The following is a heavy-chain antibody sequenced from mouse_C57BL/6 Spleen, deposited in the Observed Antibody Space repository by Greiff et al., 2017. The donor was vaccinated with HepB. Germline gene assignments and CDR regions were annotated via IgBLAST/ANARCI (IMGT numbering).Heavy chain of an antibody. D-gene: IGHD3-2*02. CDR1: GYTFTSYW. CDR3: ARLMDSSGPRMYYFDY. Sequence: VQLQQPGAELVKPGASVKMSCKASGYTFTSYWITWVKQRPGQGLEWIGDIYPGSGSTNYNEKFKSKATLTVDTSSSTAYMQLSSLTSEDSAVYYCARLMDSSGPRMYYFDYWGQGTTLTVSS. V-gene: IGHV1-55*01. J-gene: IGHJ2*01. CDR2: IYPGSGST.